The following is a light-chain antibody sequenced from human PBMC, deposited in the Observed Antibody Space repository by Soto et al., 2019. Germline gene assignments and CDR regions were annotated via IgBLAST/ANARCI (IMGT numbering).Light chain of an antibody. CDR1: QRISYW. V-gene: IGKV1-12*01. CDR3: QQANSFPFT. Sequence: DIQMTQSPSSVAASVGDRVTITCRASQRISYWLAWYQQKPGRAPELLISAASNLQSGVPSRFSGSGSGTDFTLTISSLQPEDFATYYCQQANSFPFTFGGGTKVEIK. CDR2: AAS. J-gene: IGKJ4*01.